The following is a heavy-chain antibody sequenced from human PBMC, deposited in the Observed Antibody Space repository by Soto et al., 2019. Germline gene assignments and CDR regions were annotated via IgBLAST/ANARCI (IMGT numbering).Heavy chain of an antibody. J-gene: IGHJ3*02. CDR3: VREGRSSTSCNTGCAFDI. V-gene: IGHV3-11*01. CDR1: GFTSWDYD. CDR2: ISRSGNTM. Sequence: PGGSLRLSCAASGFTSWDYDMSWIRQAPGKGLEWVSYISRSGNTMYYGDYVKGRFTISRDNAENSVFLQMISLRAEDTAVYCCVREGRSSTSCNTGCAFDIWGQGTMVTVSS. D-gene: IGHD2-2*02.